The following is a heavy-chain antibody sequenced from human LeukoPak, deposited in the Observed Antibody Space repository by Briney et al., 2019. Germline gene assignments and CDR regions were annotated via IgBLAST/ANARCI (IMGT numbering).Heavy chain of an antibody. V-gene: IGHV3-23*01. CDR3: ARALLVRNGYNYSPNYFDY. D-gene: IGHD5-24*01. J-gene: IGHJ4*02. CDR1: GFTFSNYA. Sequence: GGSLRLSCAASGFTFSNYAMSWVRQAPGKGLEWVSSIHYSGGSTYYADSVKGRFTISRDNSKNTLYLQMNSLRAEDTAVYYCARALLVRNGYNYSPNYFDYWGQGTLVTVSS. CDR2: IHYSGGST.